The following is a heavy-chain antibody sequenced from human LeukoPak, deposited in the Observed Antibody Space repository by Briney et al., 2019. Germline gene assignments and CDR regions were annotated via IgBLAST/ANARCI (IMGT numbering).Heavy chain of an antibody. CDR3: ARDKFLDY. Sequence: PSETLSLTCTVSGGSISSGGYYWSWIRQPPGKGLEWIGYIYHSGSTYYNPSLKSRVTISVDRSKNQFSLKLSSVTAADTAVYYCARDKFLDYWGQGTLVTVSS. V-gene: IGHV4-30-2*01. CDR2: IYHSGST. J-gene: IGHJ4*02. CDR1: GGSISSGGYY.